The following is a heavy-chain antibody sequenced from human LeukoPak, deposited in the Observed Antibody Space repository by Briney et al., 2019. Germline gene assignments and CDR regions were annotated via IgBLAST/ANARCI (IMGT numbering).Heavy chain of an antibody. CDR2: ISSSSTTI. J-gene: IGHJ4*02. Sequence: PGGSLRLSCAASGFTFGTYSMSWVRQAPGKGLEWVSYISSSSTTIYYADSVKGRFTISRDNAQNSLYPQMNSLRAEDTAVYYCARVVWGGYRKDYWGQGTLVTVSS. D-gene: IGHD3-16*02. V-gene: IGHV3-48*01. CDR3: ARVVWGGYRKDY. CDR1: GFTFGTYS.